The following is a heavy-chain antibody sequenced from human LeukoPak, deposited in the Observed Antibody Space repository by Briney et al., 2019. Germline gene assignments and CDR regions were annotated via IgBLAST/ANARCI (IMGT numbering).Heavy chain of an antibody. J-gene: IGHJ4*02. CDR2: ISSSGSTI. D-gene: IGHD4-23*01. CDR1: GFTFSSYE. V-gene: IGHV3-48*03. Sequence: GSLRLSCAASGFTFSSYEMNWVRQAPGKGLEWVSYISSSGSTIYYADSVKGRFTISRDNAKNSLYLQMNSLRAEDTAVYYCARRGGTSHFDYWGQGTLVTVSS. CDR3: ARRGGTSHFDY.